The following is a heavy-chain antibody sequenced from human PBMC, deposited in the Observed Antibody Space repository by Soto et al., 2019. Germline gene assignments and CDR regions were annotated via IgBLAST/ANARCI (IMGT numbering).Heavy chain of an antibody. CDR1: GFTFSNAW. CDR2: IKSKTDGGTT. Sequence: PGGSLRLSCAASGFTFSNAWMSWVRQAPGKGLEWVGRIKSKTDGGTTDYAAPVKGRFTISRDDSKNTLYPQMNSLKTEDTAVYYCTTCSDFWSGYPYYYYGMDVWGQGTTVTVSS. J-gene: IGHJ6*02. D-gene: IGHD3-3*01. CDR3: TTCSDFWSGYPYYYYGMDV. V-gene: IGHV3-15*01.